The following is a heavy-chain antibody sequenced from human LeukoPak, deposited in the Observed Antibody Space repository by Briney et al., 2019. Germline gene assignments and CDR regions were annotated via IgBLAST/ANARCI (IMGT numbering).Heavy chain of an antibody. D-gene: IGHD1-26*01. CDR1: GDSIDSYY. CDR2: VFYSGTT. V-gene: IGHV4-59*01. Sequence: TSETLSLTCTVSGDSIDSYYWSWIRQPPAEGLQWIGYVFYSGTTNYDASLKSRVCISVDRFKNQFSLKLTSVSAADTAVYYCAGRSARYFDSWGQGTPVTVSS. CDR3: AGRSARYFDS. J-gene: IGHJ4*02.